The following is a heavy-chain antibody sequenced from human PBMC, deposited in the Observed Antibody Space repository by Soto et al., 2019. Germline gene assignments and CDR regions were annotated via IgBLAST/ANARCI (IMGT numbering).Heavy chain of an antibody. CDR1: GFTFSSYS. Sequence: GGSLRLSCAASGFTFSSYSMNWVRQAPGKGPEWVSSISSSSSYIYYADSVKGRFTISRDNAKNSLYLQMNSLRAEDTAVYYCASSTAAADAFDIWGQGTMVTVSS. J-gene: IGHJ3*02. CDR2: ISSSSSYI. V-gene: IGHV3-21*01. D-gene: IGHD6-13*01. CDR3: ASSTAAADAFDI.